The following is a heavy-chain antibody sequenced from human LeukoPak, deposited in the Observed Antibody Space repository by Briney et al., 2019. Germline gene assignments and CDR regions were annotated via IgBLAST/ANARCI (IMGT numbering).Heavy chain of an antibody. J-gene: IGHJ4*02. CDR3: ASSTYYYDSSGYYPFDY. V-gene: IGHV4-4*07. D-gene: IGHD3-22*01. Sequence: SETLSLTCTVSGGSISSYYWSWIRQPAGKGLEWVGRIYTSGSTNYNPSLKSRVTMSVDTSKNQFSLKLSSVTAADTAVYYCASSTYYYDSSGYYPFDYWGQGTLVTVSS. CDR1: GGSISSYY. CDR2: IYTSGST.